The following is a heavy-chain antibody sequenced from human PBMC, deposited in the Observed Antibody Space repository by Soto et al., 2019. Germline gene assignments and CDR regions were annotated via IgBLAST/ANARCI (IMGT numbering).Heavy chain of an antibody. CDR1: GGTFSSYA. CDR2: IIPIFGTA. Sequence: ASVKVSCKASGGTFSSYAISWVRQAPGQGLEWMGGIIPIFGTANYAQKFQGRVTITADKSTSTAYMELSSLRSEDTAVYYCARDYGSGSYRFDYWGQGTLVPVSS. J-gene: IGHJ4*02. V-gene: IGHV1-69*06. CDR3: ARDYGSGSYRFDY. D-gene: IGHD3-10*01.